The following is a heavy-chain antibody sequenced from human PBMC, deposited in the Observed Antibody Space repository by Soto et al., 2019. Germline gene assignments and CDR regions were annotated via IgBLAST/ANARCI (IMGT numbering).Heavy chain of an antibody. CDR3: ARGINYYASGDDAFDI. J-gene: IGHJ3*02. D-gene: IGHD3-10*01. CDR1: GCTFTSYD. CDR2: MNPNSGNT. Sequence: QVRLVQSGAEVKKPGASVKFSCKASGCTFTSYDINWVRQATGQGLEWMGWMNPNSGNTGYAQKFQGRVTMTRNTSISTAYMELSSLRSEDTAVYYCARGINYYASGDDAFDIWGQGTMVTVSS. V-gene: IGHV1-8*01.